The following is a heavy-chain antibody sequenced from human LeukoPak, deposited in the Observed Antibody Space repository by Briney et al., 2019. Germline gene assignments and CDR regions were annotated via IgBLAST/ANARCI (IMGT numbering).Heavy chain of an antibody. CDR3: ARTEREPHYFDY. CDR1: GFTFSSYA. J-gene: IGHJ4*02. Sequence: GGSLRLSCAASGFTFSSYAMHWVRQAPGKGLDWMAVISYDGDNKYYADPVKGRFTISRDNSKNTLYLQMNSLRAEDTAVYYCARTEREPHYFDYWGQGTLVTVSS. V-gene: IGHV3-30-3*01. D-gene: IGHD1-1*01. CDR2: ISYDGDNK.